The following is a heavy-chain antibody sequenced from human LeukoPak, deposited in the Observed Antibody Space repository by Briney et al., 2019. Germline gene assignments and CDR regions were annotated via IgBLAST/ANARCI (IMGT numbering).Heavy chain of an antibody. CDR1: GFTVSSNY. J-gene: IGHJ4*02. Sequence: GGSLRLSCAASGFTVSSNYMSWVRQAPGKGLEWVANIKQDGSEKYYVDSVKGRFTISRDNAKNSLYLQMNSLRAEDTAVYYCARGYSDYWGQGALVTVSS. D-gene: IGHD1-20*01. V-gene: IGHV3-7*01. CDR2: IKQDGSEK. CDR3: ARGYSDY.